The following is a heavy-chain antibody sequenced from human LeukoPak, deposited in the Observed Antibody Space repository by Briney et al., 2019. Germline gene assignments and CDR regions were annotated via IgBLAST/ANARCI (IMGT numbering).Heavy chain of an antibody. CDR1: GYTFTSYG. D-gene: IGHD6-19*01. CDR2: ISAYNGNT. CDR3: ARDGPSCEQWLVYYYYGMDV. V-gene: IGHV1-18*01. J-gene: IGHJ6*02. Sequence: ASVKVSCKASGYTFTSYGISWVRQAPGQGLEWMGWISAYNGNTNYAQKLQGRVTMTTDTSTSTAYMELRSLRSDDTAVYYCARDGPSCEQWLVYYYYGMDVWGQGTTVTVSS.